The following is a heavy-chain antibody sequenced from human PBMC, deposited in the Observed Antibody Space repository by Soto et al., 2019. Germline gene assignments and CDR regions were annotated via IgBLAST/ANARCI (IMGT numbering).Heavy chain of an antibody. CDR3: ARGWISYSPDPTHVDP. J-gene: IGHJ5*02. Sequence: TVSGGSISSGDYYWSWIRQPPGKGLEWIGYIYYSGSTYYNPSLKSRVTISVDTSKNQFSLKLSSVTAADTAVYYCARGWISYSPDPTHVDPWGQGTLVTVSS. V-gene: IGHV4-30-4*01. D-gene: IGHD5-12*01. CDR1: GGSISSGDYY. CDR2: IYYSGST.